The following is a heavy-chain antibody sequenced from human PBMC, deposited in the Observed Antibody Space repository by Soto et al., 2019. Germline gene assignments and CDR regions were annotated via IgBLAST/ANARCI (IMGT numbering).Heavy chain of an antibody. J-gene: IGHJ4*02. CDR3: VSEVGALRLRLVY. Sequence: QVQLVQSGAEVKKPGASVKVSCKASGYTFTSYGISWVRQAPGQGLEWMGWISAYNGNTNYAQKFQGRVTITADESTSTAYMELSSLTSEDTAVYYFVSEVGALRLRLVYWGQVTLVTVSS. CDR2: ISAYNGNT. V-gene: IGHV1-18*01. D-gene: IGHD5-12*01. CDR1: GYTFTSYG.